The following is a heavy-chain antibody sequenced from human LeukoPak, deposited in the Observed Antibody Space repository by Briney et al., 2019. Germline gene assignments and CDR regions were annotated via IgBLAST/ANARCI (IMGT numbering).Heavy chain of an antibody. D-gene: IGHD6-13*01. CDR2: FDPEDGET. J-gene: IGHJ4*02. V-gene: IGHV1-24*01. CDR3: ARHRRQQLVLDY. CDR1: GYTLTELS. Sequence: ASVKVSCKVSGYTLTELSMHWVRQAPGKGLEWMGGFDPEDGETIYAQKFQGRVTMTRDTSISTAYMELSRLRSDDTAVYYCARHRRQQLVLDYWGQGTLVTVSS.